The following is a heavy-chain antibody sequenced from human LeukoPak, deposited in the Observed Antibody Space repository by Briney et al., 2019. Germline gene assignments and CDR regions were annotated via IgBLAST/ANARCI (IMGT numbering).Heavy chain of an antibody. J-gene: IGHJ4*02. Sequence: SETLSLTCAVYGGSFTGYHWNWIRQSPQRGLEWIGENNHRGHPHYHPTLESRHTISVDTSKNQFSLTLRSVTAADTAVYYCARDPTTVVTLPYYFDFWGQGTPDTVSS. CDR3: ARDPTTVVTLPYYFDF. CDR2: NNHRGHP. V-gene: IGHV4-34*01. CDR1: GGSFTGYH. D-gene: IGHD4-23*01.